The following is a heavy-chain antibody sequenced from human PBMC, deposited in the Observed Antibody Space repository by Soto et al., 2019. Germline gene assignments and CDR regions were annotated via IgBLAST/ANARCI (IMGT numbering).Heavy chain of an antibody. D-gene: IGHD1-1*01. V-gene: IGHV3-30*18. J-gene: IGHJ4*02. CDR1: GFPFSRYG. CDR2: ISWDGLAQ. Sequence: VQLVESGGGVVQPGRSLRLLCEASGFPFSRYGMHWVRQAPGMGLEWVAVISWDGLAQYYGDSVRGRFTISRDNSQSTLYLQMNSLRTEDTAIYYCAKETIQVGGPNYFDYWGQGVLVTASS. CDR3: AKETIQVGGPNYFDY.